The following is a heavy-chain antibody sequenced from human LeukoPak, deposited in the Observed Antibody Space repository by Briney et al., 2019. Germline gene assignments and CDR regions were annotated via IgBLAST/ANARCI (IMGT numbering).Heavy chain of an antibody. Sequence: SVKVSCKASGGTFSSYAISWVRQAPGQGLEWMGGIIPIFGTANYAQKFQGRVTITADESTSTAYMELSSLRSEDTAVYYCARDLFGYYDSSGKDAFDIWGQGTVVTVSS. CDR2: IIPIFGTA. CDR1: GGTFSSYA. CDR3: ARDLFGYYDSSGKDAFDI. D-gene: IGHD3-22*01. V-gene: IGHV1-69*13. J-gene: IGHJ3*02.